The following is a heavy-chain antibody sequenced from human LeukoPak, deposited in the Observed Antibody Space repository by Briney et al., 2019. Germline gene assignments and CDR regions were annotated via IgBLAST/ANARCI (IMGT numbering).Heavy chain of an antibody. D-gene: IGHD3-22*01. CDR3: ARSNGFWGRLDDY. CDR1: GFTFSSHG. J-gene: IGHJ4*02. V-gene: IGHV3-33*01. CDR2: IWYDGSNK. Sequence: GGSLRLSCAASGFTFSSHGMHWVRQAPGKGLEWVAVIWYDGSNKYYADSVKGRFTISRDSSHLYLQMNNLTVDDTGLYYCARSNGFWGRLDDYWGQGTQVTVSS.